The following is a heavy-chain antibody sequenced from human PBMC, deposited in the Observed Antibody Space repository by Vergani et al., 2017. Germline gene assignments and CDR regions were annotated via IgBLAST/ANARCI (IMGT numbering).Heavy chain of an antibody. V-gene: IGHV3-43D*03. CDR3: AKDFHPGGRWCGELQIDY. J-gene: IGHJ4*02. CDR1: GFTFDDYA. D-gene: IGHD3-10*01. CDR2: ISWDGGST. Sequence: EVQLVESGGVVVQPGGSLRLSCAASGFTFDDYAMHWVRQAPGKGVEWVPLISWDGGSTYYADSVKGRFTISRDNSKNSLYLQMNSLRAADTALYYCAKDFHPGGRWCGELQIDYWGQGTLVTVSS.